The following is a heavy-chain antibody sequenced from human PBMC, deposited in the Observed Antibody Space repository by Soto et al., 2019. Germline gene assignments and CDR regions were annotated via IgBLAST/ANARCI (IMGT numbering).Heavy chain of an antibody. CDR2: ISSSSSYI. CDR1: GFTFSSYS. CDR3: ASMGAAAEIDY. J-gene: IGHJ4*02. Sequence: EVQLVESGGGLVKPGGSLRLSCAASGFTFSSYSMNWVRQAPGKGLEWVSSISSSSSYIYYADAVKGRFTISRDNAKNSRYLQMNSVRAEDTAVYYCASMGAAAEIDYWGQGTLVTVSS. V-gene: IGHV3-21*01. D-gene: IGHD6-13*01.